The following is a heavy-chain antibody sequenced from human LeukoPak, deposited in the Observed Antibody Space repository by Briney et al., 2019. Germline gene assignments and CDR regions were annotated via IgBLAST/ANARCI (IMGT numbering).Heavy chain of an antibody. CDR2: IYHSGST. CDR1: GGSISSGGYS. CDR3: ASFYYGSGSYYRFDY. V-gene: IGHV4-30-2*01. Sequence: PSQTLSLTCAVSGGSISSGGYSWSWIRQPPGTGLEWIGHIYHSGSTYYSPSLKSRVTISVDRSKNQFSLKLTSVTAADTAVYYCASFYYGSGSYYRFDYWGQGTLVTVSS. D-gene: IGHD3-10*01. J-gene: IGHJ4*02.